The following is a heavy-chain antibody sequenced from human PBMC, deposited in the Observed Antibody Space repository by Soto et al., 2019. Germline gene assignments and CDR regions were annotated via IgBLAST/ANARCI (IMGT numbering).Heavy chain of an antibody. CDR1: GYTFTSYG. D-gene: IGHD4-17*01. V-gene: IGHV1-18*01. CDR3: ARDQVLYDYGDYGFDGEYFDY. Sequence: ASVKVSCKASGYTFTSYGISWVRQAPGQGLEWMGWISAYNGNTNYAQKLQGRVTMTTDTSTSTAYMELRSLRSDDTAVYYCARDQVLYDYGDYGFDGEYFDYWGQG. J-gene: IGHJ4*02. CDR2: ISAYNGNT.